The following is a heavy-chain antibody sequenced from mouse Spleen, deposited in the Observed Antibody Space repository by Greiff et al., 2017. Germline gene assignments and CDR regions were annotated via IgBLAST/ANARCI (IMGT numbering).Heavy chain of an antibody. V-gene: IGHV5-17*01. Sequence: EVQRVESGGGLVQPGGSLKLSCAASGFTFSDYGMHWVRQAPEKGLEWVAYISSGSSTIYYADTVKGRFTISRDNAKNTLFLQMTSLRSEDTAMYYCARFDYYGSSYWYFDVWGAGTTVTVSS. CDR2: ISSGSSTI. CDR1: GFTFSDYG. CDR3: ARFDYYGSSYWYFDV. D-gene: IGHD1-1*01. J-gene: IGHJ1*01.